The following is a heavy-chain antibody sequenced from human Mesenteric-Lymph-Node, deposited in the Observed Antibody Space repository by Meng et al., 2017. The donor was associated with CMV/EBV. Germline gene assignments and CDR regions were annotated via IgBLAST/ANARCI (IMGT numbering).Heavy chain of an antibody. V-gene: IGHV4-59*01. CDR3: ARVRRNWFDP. J-gene: IGHJ5*02. Sequence: SETLSLTCTVSGDSINNYYWSWIRQPPGKGLEWIGYIYYSGSTNYNPSLKSRVTISVDTSKNQFSLKLSSVTAADTAVYYCARVRRNWFDPWGQGTLVTVSS. CDR2: IYYSGST. CDR1: GDSINNYY.